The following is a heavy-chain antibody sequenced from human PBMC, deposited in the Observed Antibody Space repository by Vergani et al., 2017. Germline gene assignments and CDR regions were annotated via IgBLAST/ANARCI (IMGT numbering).Heavy chain of an antibody. Sequence: QVQLQESGPGLVKPSETLSLTCTVSGGSISSYYWSWIRQPPGKGLEWIGEINHSGSTNYNPSLKSRVTISVDTSKNQFSLKLSSVTAADTAVYYCARGSMVRGVMGSFYWGQGTLVTVSS. CDR1: GGSISSYY. J-gene: IGHJ4*02. V-gene: IGHV4-34*01. D-gene: IGHD3-10*01. CDR2: INHSGST. CDR3: ARGSMVRGVMGSFY.